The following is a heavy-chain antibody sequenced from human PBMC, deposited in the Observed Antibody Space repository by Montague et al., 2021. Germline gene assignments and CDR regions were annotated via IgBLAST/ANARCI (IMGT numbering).Heavy chain of an antibody. J-gene: IGHJ5*02. CDR3: AKLDYFVSGTSYKGFDP. V-gene: IGHV4-59*08. CDR2: MFYGGAT. D-gene: IGHD3-10*01. Sequence: SETLSLTCTVSSGSIFHAHWSWVRQPPGKGLEWLGSMFYGGATSNNPSLKSRVTMSIDTSTNQFSLKLSFVIAADRAVYYCAKLDYFVSGTSYKGFDPWGQGILVTVSS. CDR1: SGSIFHAH.